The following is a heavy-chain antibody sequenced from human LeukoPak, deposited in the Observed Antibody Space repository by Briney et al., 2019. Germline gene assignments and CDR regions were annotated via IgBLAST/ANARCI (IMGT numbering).Heavy chain of an antibody. CDR3: ARFGIAVVP. J-gene: IGHJ5*02. V-gene: IGHV1-3*01. CDR2: INAGNGNT. CDR1: GYTFTSYG. Sequence: ASVKVSCKASGYTFTSYGISWVRQAPGQGLEWMGWINAGNGNTKYSQKFQGRVTITRDTSASTAYMELSSLRSEDTAVYYCARFGIAVVPWGQGTLVTVSS. D-gene: IGHD6-19*01.